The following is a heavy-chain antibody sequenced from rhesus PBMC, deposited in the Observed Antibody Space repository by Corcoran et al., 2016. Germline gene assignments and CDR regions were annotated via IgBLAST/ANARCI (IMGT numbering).Heavy chain of an antibody. CDR1: GGSISINY. D-gene: IGHD3-16*01. Sequence: QLQLQESGPGLVKPSETLSLTCAVSGGSISINYWSWIRQPPGKGLEWIGRVSGIGGSTDYNPALKSRVTSSTDTSKNQFSLKLSSVTAADTAVYYCARVTYYYSGSYYYYFDYWGQGVLVTVSS. J-gene: IGHJ4*01. CDR2: VSGIGGST. V-gene: IGHV4-173*01. CDR3: ARVTYYYSGSYYYYFDY.